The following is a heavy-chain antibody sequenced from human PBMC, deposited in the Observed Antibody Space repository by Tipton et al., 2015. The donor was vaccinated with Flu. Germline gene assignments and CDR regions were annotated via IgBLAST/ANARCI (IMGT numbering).Heavy chain of an antibody. Sequence: SLRLSCAASGFTFSSYGMHWVRQAPGKGLEWVAFIRYDGSNKYYADSVKGRFTISRDNSKNTLYLQMNSLRAEDTAVYYCAKGPIVVVISDNDAFDIWCQGTMVTVSS. J-gene: IGHJ3*02. CDR2: IRYDGSNK. D-gene: IGHD3-22*01. CDR3: AKGPIVVVISDNDAFDI. V-gene: IGHV3-30*02. CDR1: GFTFSSYG.